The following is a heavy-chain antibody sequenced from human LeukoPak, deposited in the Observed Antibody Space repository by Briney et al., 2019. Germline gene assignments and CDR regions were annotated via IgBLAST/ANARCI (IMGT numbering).Heavy chain of an antibody. CDR3: ARGGWSVYFDY. D-gene: IGHD1-26*01. Sequence: GGSLRLSCAASGFTFSTYAMNWVRQAPGKGLEWVSVIYSAGTTYYADSVEGRFTISRDNSRNTVFLQMNSLRAEDTAMYYCARGGWSVYFDYWGQGTLVTVSS. CDR1: GFTFSTYA. V-gene: IGHV3-53*01. J-gene: IGHJ4*02. CDR2: IYSAGTT.